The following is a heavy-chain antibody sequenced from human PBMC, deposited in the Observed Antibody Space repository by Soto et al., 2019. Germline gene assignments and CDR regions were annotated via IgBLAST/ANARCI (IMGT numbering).Heavy chain of an antibody. Sequence: QVQLVQSGAEVKKPGSSVKVSCKASGGTFSSYAISWVRQAPGQGLEWMGGIIPIFGTANYAQKFQGRVTITADESTSTAYMELSSLRSEDTAMYYCARDAYCGGDCYFDYWGQGTLVTVSS. CDR1: GGTFSSYA. V-gene: IGHV1-69*12. CDR2: IIPIFGTA. CDR3: ARDAYCGGDCYFDY. D-gene: IGHD2-21*02. J-gene: IGHJ4*02.